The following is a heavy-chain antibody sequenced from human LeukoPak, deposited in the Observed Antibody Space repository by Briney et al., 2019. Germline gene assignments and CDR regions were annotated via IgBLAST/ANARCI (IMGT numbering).Heavy chain of an antibody. CDR2: IIPILGIA. CDR1: GGTFSSYA. J-gene: IGHJ4*02. CDR3: ARGEWIQLPLAN. V-gene: IGHV1-69*04. Sequence: SVKVSCKASGGTFSSYAISWVRQAPGQGLEWMGRIIPILGIANYAQKFQGRVTITADKSTSTAYMELSSLRSEDTAVYYCARGEWIQLPLANWGQGTLVTVSS. D-gene: IGHD5-18*01.